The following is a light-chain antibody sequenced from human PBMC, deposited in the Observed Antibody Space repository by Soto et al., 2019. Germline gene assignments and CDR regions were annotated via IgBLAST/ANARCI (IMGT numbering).Light chain of an antibody. Sequence: EIVMTQSPGTLSVSTGQGATLSCRASHSVDSNLAWYQQKPGQAPRLLIFGASTRPTGIPDRFSGSGSGTEFTLTISSLQSEDFEVYYCQQYDKWPLTFGGGTKVDI. CDR2: GAS. CDR3: QQYDKWPLT. CDR1: HSVDSN. J-gene: IGKJ4*01. V-gene: IGKV3D-15*01.